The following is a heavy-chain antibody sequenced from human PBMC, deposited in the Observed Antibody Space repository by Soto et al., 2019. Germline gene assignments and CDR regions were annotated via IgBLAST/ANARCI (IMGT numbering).Heavy chain of an antibody. CDR3: ARLKRITIFGVDRFDY. V-gene: IGHV1-18*01. CDR2: ISAYNGNT. CDR1: GYTFTSYG. Sequence: ASVKVSCKASGYTFTSYGISWVRQAPGQGLEWMGWISAYNGNTNYAQKLQGRVTITADESTSTAYMELSSLRSEDTAVCYCARLKRITIFGVDRFDYWGQGTLVTVSS. J-gene: IGHJ4*02. D-gene: IGHD3-3*01.